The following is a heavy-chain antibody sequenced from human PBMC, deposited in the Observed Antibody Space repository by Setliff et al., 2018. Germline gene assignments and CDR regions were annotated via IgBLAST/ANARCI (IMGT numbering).Heavy chain of an antibody. D-gene: IGHD1-26*01. CDR3: ARGAPGWELLSWFDP. CDR2: IYSSGST. CDR1: GGSISSGSYY. J-gene: IGHJ5*02. Sequence: SETLSLTCTVSGGSISSGSYYWSWIRQPAGKGLEWIGRIYSSGSTKYNPSLKSRVTISGDPSKNQFSLKLSSVTAADTAVYYCARGAPGWELLSWFDPWGQGTLVTVSS. V-gene: IGHV4-61*02.